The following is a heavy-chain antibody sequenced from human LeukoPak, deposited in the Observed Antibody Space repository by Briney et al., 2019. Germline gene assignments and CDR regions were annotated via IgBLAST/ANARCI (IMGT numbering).Heavy chain of an antibody. CDR3: AKDNKFSRRYFDY. V-gene: IGHV3-23*01. D-gene: IGHD2/OR15-2a*01. J-gene: IGHJ4*02. Sequence: GSLRLSCAASGFTFSSYAMSWVRQAPGKGLQWVSAISGSGVSTYYADSVKGRFTISRDNSKNTLYLQMNSLRAEDTALYYCAKDNKFSRRYFDYWGQGTLVTVSS. CDR2: ISGSGVST. CDR1: GFTFSSYA.